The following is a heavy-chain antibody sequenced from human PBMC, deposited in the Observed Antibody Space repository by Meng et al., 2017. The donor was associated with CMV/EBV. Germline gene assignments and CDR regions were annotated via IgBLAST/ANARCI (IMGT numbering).Heavy chain of an antibody. CDR3: ARGGDCSSTSCYMEKWFFPLQQVYGMDV. D-gene: IGHD2-2*02. CDR2: MNPNSCNT. CDR1: GYTFTSYD. Sequence: ASVKVSCKASGYTFTSYDIDWVRQATGQGLEWMGWMNPNSCNTGYAQKFQGRVTITRNTSISTAYMELSSLRSEDTAVYYCARGGDCSSTSCYMEKWFFPLQQVYGMDVWGQGTTVTVSS. V-gene: IGHV1-8*03. J-gene: IGHJ6*02.